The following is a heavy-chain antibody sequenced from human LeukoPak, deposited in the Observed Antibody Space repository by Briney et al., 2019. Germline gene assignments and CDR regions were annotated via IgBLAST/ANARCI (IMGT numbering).Heavy chain of an antibody. CDR1: GGTFSSYA. CDR2: IIPIFGTA. J-gene: IGHJ6*03. Sequence: SVKVSCKASGGTFSSYAISWVRQAPGQGLEWMGGIIPIFGTANYAQKFQGRVTITADESTSTAYMELSSLRSEDTAVYYCARGSSGYDRFNYYMDVWGKGTTVTVSS. CDR3: ARGSSGYDRFNYYMDV. V-gene: IGHV1-69*13. D-gene: IGHD5-12*01.